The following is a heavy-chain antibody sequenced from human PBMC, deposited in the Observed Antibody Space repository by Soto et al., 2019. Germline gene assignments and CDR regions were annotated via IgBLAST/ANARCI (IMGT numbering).Heavy chain of an antibody. CDR2: IHPSDSDI. V-gene: IGHV5-51*01. J-gene: IGHJ4*02. Sequence: PGESLKISCKCFGYSFSTYWIGWVRQMPGKGLEWMGIIHPSDSDIRYSPSFQGQVTISADKSISTAYLQWSSLKASDTAMYYCARLGYYDSSGYFPFYWGQGTQVTVSS. CDR1: GYSFSTYW. CDR3: ARLGYYDSSGYFPFY. D-gene: IGHD3-22*01.